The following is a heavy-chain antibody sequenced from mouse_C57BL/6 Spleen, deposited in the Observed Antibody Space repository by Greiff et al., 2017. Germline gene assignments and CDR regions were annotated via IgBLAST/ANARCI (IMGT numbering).Heavy chain of an antibody. Sequence: EVMLVESGGGLVQPGGSLSLSCAASGFTFTDYYMSWVRQPPGKALEWLGFIRNKANGYTTEYSASVKGRFTISRDNSQSILYLQMSALRTEDSATEYCARYDYSNYVRAMDDWGQGASVTVSS. V-gene: IGHV7-3*01. CDR1: GFTFTDYY. D-gene: IGHD2-5*01. CDR2: IRNKANGYTT. CDR3: ARYDYSNYVRAMDD. J-gene: IGHJ4*01.